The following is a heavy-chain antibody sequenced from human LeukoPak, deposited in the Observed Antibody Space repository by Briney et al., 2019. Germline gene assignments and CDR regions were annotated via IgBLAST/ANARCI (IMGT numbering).Heavy chain of an antibody. D-gene: IGHD1-26*01. CDR2: INPNSGGT. J-gene: IGHJ4*02. CDR3: AREGREGATDFDY. Sequence: ASVKVSCKASGYTFTGYYMHWVRQAPGQGLEWMGRINPNSGGTNYAQKFQGRVTMTRDTSISTAYMELSRLRSDDTAVYYCAREGREGATDFDYWGQRTLVTVSS. V-gene: IGHV1-2*06. CDR1: GYTFTGYY.